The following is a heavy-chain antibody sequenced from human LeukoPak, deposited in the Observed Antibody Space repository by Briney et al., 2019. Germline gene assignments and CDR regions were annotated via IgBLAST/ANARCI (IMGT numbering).Heavy chain of an antibody. CDR3: TRNNPGAGFAFDP. CDR2: IRNKAYSYAT. Sequence: GGSLKLSCAASGFTISGSAMHWVRQASGKGLEWVGRIRNKAYSYATAYAASVKGRFTISRDDSKNTAYLQMNSLKIEDTAVYYCTRNNPGAGFAFDPWGLGTLVTVSS. J-gene: IGHJ5*02. D-gene: IGHD1/OR15-1a*01. CDR1: GFTISGSA. V-gene: IGHV3-73*01.